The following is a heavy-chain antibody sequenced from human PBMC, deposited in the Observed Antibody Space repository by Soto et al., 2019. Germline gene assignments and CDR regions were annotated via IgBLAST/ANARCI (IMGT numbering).Heavy chain of an antibody. Sequence: PSETLSLTCTVSGGSISSYYWSWIRQPPGKGLEWIGYIYYSWSTNYNPSLKSRVTISVDTSKNQFSLKLSSVTAADTAVYYCARANQAVTTINYYYYMDVWGKGTTVTVSS. CDR1: GGSISSYY. CDR3: ARANQAVTTINYYYYMDV. CDR2: IYYSWST. V-gene: IGHV4-59*01. J-gene: IGHJ6*03. D-gene: IGHD4-4*01.